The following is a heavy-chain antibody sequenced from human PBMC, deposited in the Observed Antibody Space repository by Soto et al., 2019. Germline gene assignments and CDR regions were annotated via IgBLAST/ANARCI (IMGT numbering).Heavy chain of an antibody. D-gene: IGHD1-26*01. J-gene: IGHJ6*02. CDR1: GGSIRSYY. CDR3: AREGASGFGMDV. Sequence: QVQLQESGPGLVKPSETLSLTCNVSGGSIRSYYWSWIRQPAGKAQEWIGRIYTSGTTNYNPSLKSRVTMLVDTSKNQFSLKLSSVTAADTAVYYSAREGASGFGMDVWGQGTTVTVSS. V-gene: IGHV4-4*07. CDR2: IYTSGTT.